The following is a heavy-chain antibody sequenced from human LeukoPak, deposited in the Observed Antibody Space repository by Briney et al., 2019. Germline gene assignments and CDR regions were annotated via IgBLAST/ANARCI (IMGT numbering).Heavy chain of an antibody. CDR2: ISGGGDRA. CDR3: AKDYCSGGTCYLDN. Sequence: PGRSLRLSCAASGFTFTNYAMSWVRQAPGKGLEWVSVISGGGDRAYYADSVKGRFTISRDFSNNTVYLQINSLRADDTAVYYCAKDYCSGGTCYLDNWGQGTLVTVSS. CDR1: GFTFTNYA. J-gene: IGHJ4*02. D-gene: IGHD2-15*01. V-gene: IGHV3-23*01.